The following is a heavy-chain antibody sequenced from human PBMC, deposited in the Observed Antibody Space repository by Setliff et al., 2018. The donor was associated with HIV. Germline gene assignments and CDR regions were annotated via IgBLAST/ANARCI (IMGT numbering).Heavy chain of an antibody. CDR2: NNPNSGGT. CDR3: ARDRIAAAGTLMGY. D-gene: IGHD6-13*01. J-gene: IGHJ4*02. CDR1: GYTFTGYY. Sequence: ASVKVSCKASGYTFTGYYMHWVRQAPGQGLDWMGRNNPNSGGTNYAQKVQGRGTMTRDTSISTAYMEMSRLRSDDTAVYYCARDRIAAAGTLMGYWGQGTLVTVSS. V-gene: IGHV1-2*06.